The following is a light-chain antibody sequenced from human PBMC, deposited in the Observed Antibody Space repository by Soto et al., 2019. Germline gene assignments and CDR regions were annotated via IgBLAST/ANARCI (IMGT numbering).Light chain of an antibody. Sequence: QYALTQPASVSGSPGQSITISCTGTSSDVGSYNLVSWYQQHPGKTPKLMIYEASKRPSGVSDRFFGSKSGNTASLTISGLQAEDEADYYCCSYAGSTTFVIFGGGTKLTVL. CDR2: EAS. V-gene: IGLV2-23*01. CDR3: CSYAGSTTFVI. CDR1: SSDVGSYNL. J-gene: IGLJ2*01.